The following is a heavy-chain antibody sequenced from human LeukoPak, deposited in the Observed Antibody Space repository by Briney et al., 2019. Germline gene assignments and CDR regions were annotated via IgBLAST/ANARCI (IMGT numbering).Heavy chain of an antibody. CDR3: AKDTYDSSGGVDY. V-gene: IGHV3-9*01. CDR2: ISWNSGSI. CDR1: GFTFDDYA. Sequence: GGSLRLSCAASGFTFDDYAMHWVRQAPGKGLEWVSGISWNSGSIGYADSVKGRFTISRDNAKNSLYLQMNSLRAEDTALYYCAKDTYDSSGGVDYWGQGTLVTVSS. J-gene: IGHJ4*02. D-gene: IGHD3-22*01.